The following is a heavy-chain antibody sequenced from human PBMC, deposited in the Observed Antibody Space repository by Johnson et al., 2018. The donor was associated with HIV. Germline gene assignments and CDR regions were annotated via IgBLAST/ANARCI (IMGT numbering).Heavy chain of an antibody. CDR2: ISNTGDSP. D-gene: IGHD6-19*01. CDR3: ARARAKVVAGLDAFDI. J-gene: IGHJ3*02. Sequence: VQLVESGGGLVQPGGSLRLSCAASGFTFSNFPMHWVRQAPGKGLDYVSSISNTGDSPYYANSVKGRFTISRDNSKNTLYLQMGSLRVEDMATYYCARARAKVVAGLDAFDIWGQGTMVTVSS. CDR1: GFTFSNFP. V-gene: IGHV3-64*01.